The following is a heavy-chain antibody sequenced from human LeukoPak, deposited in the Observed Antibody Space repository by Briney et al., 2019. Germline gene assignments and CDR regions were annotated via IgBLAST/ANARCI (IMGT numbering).Heavy chain of an antibody. V-gene: IGHV3-23*01. CDR1: GFTFSSYA. CDR2: ISGSGGSI. D-gene: IGHD6-19*01. Sequence: PGGSLRLSCAASGFTFSSYAMSWVRQAPGKGLEWVSAISGSGGSIYYADSVKGRFTISRDNAKNSLYLQMNSLRAEDTAVYYCARSLSGWLFDYWGQGTLVTVSS. J-gene: IGHJ4*02. CDR3: ARSLSGWLFDY.